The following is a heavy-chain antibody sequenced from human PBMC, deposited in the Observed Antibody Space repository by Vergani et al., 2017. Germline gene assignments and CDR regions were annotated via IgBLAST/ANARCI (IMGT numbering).Heavy chain of an antibody. CDR2: ISWNSGSI. J-gene: IGHJ4*02. CDR3: AKDTSPYYDSSGYHSLFDY. V-gene: IGHV3-9*01. CDR1: GFTFDDYA. Sequence: VQLVESGGGLVKPGGSLRLSCAASGFTFDDYAMHWVRQAPGKGLEWVSGISWNSGSIGYADSVKGRFTISRDNAKNSLYLQMNSLRAEDTALYYCAKDTSPYYDSSGYHSLFDYWGQGTLVTVSS. D-gene: IGHD3-22*01.